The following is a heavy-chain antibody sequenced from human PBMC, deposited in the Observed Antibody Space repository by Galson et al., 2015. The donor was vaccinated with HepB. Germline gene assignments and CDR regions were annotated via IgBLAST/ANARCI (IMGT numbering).Heavy chain of an antibody. CDR3: TTAQLSAYYYDTRGYYDHFDY. V-gene: IGHV3-15*01. CDR1: GFTFSNVW. J-gene: IGHJ4*02. Sequence: SLRLSCAASGFTFSNVWVSWVRQAPGKGLEWVGRIRSKTDGETTDFAAPVRGRFTISRDDSKNTLYLQMNSLKIEDTAVYYCTTAQLSAYYYDTRGYYDHFDYWGQGTLATVSS. D-gene: IGHD3-22*01. CDR2: IRSKTDGETT.